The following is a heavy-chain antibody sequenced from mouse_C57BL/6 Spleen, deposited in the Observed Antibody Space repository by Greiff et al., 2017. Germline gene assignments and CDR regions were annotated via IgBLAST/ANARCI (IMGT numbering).Heavy chain of an antibody. J-gene: IGHJ1*03. Sequence: QVQLQQPGPELVKPGASVKLSCKASGYTFTSYWMQWVKQRPGQGLEWIGEIDPSDSYTNYNQKFKGKATLTVDTSSSTAYMQLSSLTSADSAVYYCARFLITTVVATRDFDVWGTGTTVTVAS. CDR2: IDPSDSYT. V-gene: IGHV1-50*01. CDR3: ARFLITTVVATRDFDV. CDR1: GYTFTSYW. D-gene: IGHD1-1*01.